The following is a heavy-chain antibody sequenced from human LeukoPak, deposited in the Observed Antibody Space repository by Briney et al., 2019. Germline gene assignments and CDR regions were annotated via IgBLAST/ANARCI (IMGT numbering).Heavy chain of an antibody. CDR1: GFTFSGSS. Sequence: GGCLRLSCAASGFTFSGSSMHWVRQAPGKGLEWVCFIRFDATNKYYADSVKGRFTISRDNSNNTLYLQLNNVRTEDTATYFCAKEQYPGYFDFWGQGSLVTVSA. CDR3: AKEQYPGYFDF. V-gene: IGHV3-30*02. J-gene: IGHJ4*02. CDR2: IRFDATNK. D-gene: IGHD1-14*01.